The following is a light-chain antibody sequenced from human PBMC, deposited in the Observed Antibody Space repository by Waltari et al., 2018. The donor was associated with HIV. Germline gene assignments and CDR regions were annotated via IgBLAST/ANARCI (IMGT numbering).Light chain of an antibody. CDR1: TSNIGGNT. CDR3: AAWYDSQKGGA. J-gene: IGLJ1*01. V-gene: IGLV1-44*01. Sequence: QSVLAQPPSASGTPGQRATISCSGSTSNIGGNTVSWYQQLPGTAPKLLIYSNNQRPTGVADRFSGSTSATSASLVISGLQSEDEAAYYCAAWYDSQKGGAFGPGTKVTVL. CDR2: SNN.